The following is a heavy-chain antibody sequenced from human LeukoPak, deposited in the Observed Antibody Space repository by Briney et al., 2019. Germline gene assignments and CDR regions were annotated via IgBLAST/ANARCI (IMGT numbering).Heavy chain of an antibody. J-gene: IGHJ4*02. CDR2: IWYDGSNK. D-gene: IGHD6-13*01. CDR1: GFTFSSYG. V-gene: IGHV3-33*01. Sequence: PGGSLRLSCAASGFTFSSYGMHWVRQAPGKGLEWVAVIWYDGSNKYYADSVKGRFTISRDNSKNTLYLQMNSLRAEDTAVYHCARVMKGSSWYWVNDYWGQGTLVTVSS. CDR3: ARVMKGSSWYWVNDY.